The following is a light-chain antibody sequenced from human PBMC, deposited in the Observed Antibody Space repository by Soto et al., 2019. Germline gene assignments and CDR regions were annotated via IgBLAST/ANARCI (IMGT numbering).Light chain of an antibody. V-gene: IGKV1-5*01. J-gene: IGKJ2*01. CDR3: QQYNYYPYT. Sequence: DIQMTQSPSTLSASVGDRVTITCRASQSINSWLACYQQKPGKAPNLLISDASSLESGVPSRFSGSGSGTEFTLTISSLQPGDFATYYCQQYNYYPYTFGQGTKLEIK. CDR2: DAS. CDR1: QSINSW.